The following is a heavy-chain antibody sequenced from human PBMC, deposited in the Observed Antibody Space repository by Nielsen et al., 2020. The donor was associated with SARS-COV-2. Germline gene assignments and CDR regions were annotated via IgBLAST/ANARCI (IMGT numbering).Heavy chain of an antibody. J-gene: IGHJ4*02. CDR1: GFTFSTYS. Sequence: GGSLRLSCAASGFTFSTYSMYWVRQAPGEGLEWIASITSGSSNIYYADSVKGRFTLSRDNAQNSLHLQMNGLRAEDTAVYYCARGERRWEYQLLPAEYWGRGTLVTVSS. CDR2: ITSGSSNI. D-gene: IGHD2-2*01. V-gene: IGHV3-21*01. CDR3: ARGERRWEYQLLPAEY.